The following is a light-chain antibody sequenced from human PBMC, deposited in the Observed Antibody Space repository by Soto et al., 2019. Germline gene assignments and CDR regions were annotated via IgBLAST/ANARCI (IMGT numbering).Light chain of an antibody. CDR3: QSYDNGLSGVV. J-gene: IGLJ2*01. CDR2: DNN. CDR1: SSNIGATYH. Sequence: QSVLTQPPSVSGAPGQRVSISCTGSSSNIGATYHVHWYQQLPGTAPKLLIYDNNIRPSGVPDRFSGSKSGTSASLAITGLPAEDEAEYYCQSYDNGLSGVVFGGGTHRTVL. V-gene: IGLV1-40*01.